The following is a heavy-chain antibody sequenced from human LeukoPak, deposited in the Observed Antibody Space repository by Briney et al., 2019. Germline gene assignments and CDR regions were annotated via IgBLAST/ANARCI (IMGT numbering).Heavy chain of an antibody. Sequence: PSETLSLTCTVSGGSVSSSNYYWSWIRQPPGKGLEWIGYIYYSGSTNHNPSLKSRITISADTSKNQFSLKLSSVTAADTAVYYCARGFLTGYYIGPLDYWGQGTLVTVSS. V-gene: IGHV4-61*01. CDR3: ARGFLTGYYIGPLDY. J-gene: IGHJ4*02. CDR1: GGSVSSSNYY. D-gene: IGHD3-9*01. CDR2: IYYSGST.